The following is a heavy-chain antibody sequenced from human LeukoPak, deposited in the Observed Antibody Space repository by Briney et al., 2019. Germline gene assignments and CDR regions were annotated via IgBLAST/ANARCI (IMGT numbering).Heavy chain of an antibody. CDR1: GFTFSNYG. CDR2: IWYDGNNK. J-gene: IGHJ4*02. Sequence: GGSLRLSCAASGFTFSNYGMHWVRQAPGKGLEWVALIWYDGNNKYYADSVKGRFTISRDNSKNTLYPQLNSLRAEDTAVYYCARQHCSGGDCYFFDWGQGTLVTVSS. CDR3: ARQHCSGGDCYFFD. D-gene: IGHD2-15*01. V-gene: IGHV3-33*01.